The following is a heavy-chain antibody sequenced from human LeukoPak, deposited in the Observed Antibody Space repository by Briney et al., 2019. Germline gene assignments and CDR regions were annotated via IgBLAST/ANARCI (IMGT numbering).Heavy chain of an antibody. Sequence: SQTLSLTCTVSGGSISSGGYYWSWIRQHPGKGLEWIGYIYYSGSTYYNPSPKSRVTISVDTSKNQFSLKLSSVTAADTAVYYCARDLGDMVNWFDPWGQGTLVTVSS. V-gene: IGHV4-31*03. D-gene: IGHD3-10*01. CDR1: GGSISSGGYY. CDR2: IYYSGST. CDR3: ARDLGDMVNWFDP. J-gene: IGHJ5*02.